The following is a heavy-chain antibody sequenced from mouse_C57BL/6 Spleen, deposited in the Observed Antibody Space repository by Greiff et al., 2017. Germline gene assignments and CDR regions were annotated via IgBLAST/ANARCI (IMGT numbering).Heavy chain of an antibody. D-gene: IGHD2-5*01. J-gene: IGHJ3*01. CDR1: GFTFSDYG. CDR2: ISSGSSTI. V-gene: IGHV5-17*01. CDR3: ARGSNYAWFAY. Sequence: VQLQQSGGGLVKPGGSPKLSCAASGFTFSDYGMHWVRQAPEKGLEWVAYISSGSSTIYYADTVKGRFTISSDNAKNTLFLQMTSLRSEDTAMYYCARGSNYAWFAYWGQGTLVTVSA.